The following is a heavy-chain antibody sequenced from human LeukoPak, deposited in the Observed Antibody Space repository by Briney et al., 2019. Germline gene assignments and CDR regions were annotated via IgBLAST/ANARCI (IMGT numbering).Heavy chain of an antibody. D-gene: IGHD5-12*01. CDR3: ARNENSGWGYFDY. CDR2: IGGSNGIT. V-gene: IGHV3-23*01. CDR1: GFTFSSYA. Sequence: GGSLRLSCAASGFTFSSYAMSWVRQAPGKGLEWVSVIGGSNGITFYVGSVKGRFTISRDNSKDTLYLQMNSLRAEDTAVYYCARNENSGWGYFDYWGQGTLVTVSS. J-gene: IGHJ4*02.